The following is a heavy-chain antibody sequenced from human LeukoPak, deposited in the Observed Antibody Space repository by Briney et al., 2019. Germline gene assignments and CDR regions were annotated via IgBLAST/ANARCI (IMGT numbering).Heavy chain of an antibody. CDR3: AREAGDSSGSYYFDY. CDR1: GYTFTGYY. D-gene: IGHD3-22*01. Sequence: ASVKVSCKASGYTFTGYYMHWVRQAPGQGLEWMGWINPNSGGTNYAQKFQGRVTMTRDTSISTAYMELSRLRSDDTAVYYCAREAGDSSGSYYFDYWGQGTLVTVSS. J-gene: IGHJ4*02. CDR2: INPNSGGT. V-gene: IGHV1-2*02.